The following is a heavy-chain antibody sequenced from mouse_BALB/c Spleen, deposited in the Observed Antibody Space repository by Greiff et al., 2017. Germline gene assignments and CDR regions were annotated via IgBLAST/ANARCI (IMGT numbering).Heavy chain of an antibody. CDR2: IWAGGST. Sequence: QVQLKESGPGLVAPSQSLSITCTVSGFSLTSYGVHWVRQPPGKGLEWLGVIWAGGSTNYNSALMSRLSISKDNSKSQVLLKMNSLQTDDTAMYYCARGVYYDYDGFAYWGQGTLVTVSA. V-gene: IGHV2-9*02. CDR3: ARGVYYDYDGFAY. J-gene: IGHJ3*01. D-gene: IGHD2-4*01. CDR1: GFSLTSYG.